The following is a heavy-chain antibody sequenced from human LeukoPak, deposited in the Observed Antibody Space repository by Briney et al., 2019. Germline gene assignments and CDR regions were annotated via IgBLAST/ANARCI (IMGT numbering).Heavy chain of an antibody. J-gene: IGHJ5*02. V-gene: IGHV4-30-2*01. Sequence: SQTLSLTCAVSGGSISSGGYPWSWIRQPPGKGLEWIGYIYHSGSTYYNPSLKSRVTISVDRSKNQFSLKLSSVTAADTAVYYCARISYYGWGFDPWGQGTLVTVSS. CDR3: ARISYYGWGFDP. D-gene: IGHD4-17*01. CDR1: GGSISSGGYP. CDR2: IYHSGST.